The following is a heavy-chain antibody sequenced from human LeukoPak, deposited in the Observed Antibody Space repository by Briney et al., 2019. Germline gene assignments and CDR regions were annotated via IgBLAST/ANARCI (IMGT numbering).Heavy chain of an antibody. CDR3: ARELNMAPFDY. CDR1: GGSISSSSYY. CDR2: IYYGGST. V-gene: IGHV4-39*07. Sequence: SETLSLTCTVSGGSISSSSYYWGWIRQPPGKGLEWIGSIYYGGSTYYNPSLKSRVTISVDTSKNQFSLKLSSVTAADTAVYYCARELNMAPFDYWGQGTLVTVSS. D-gene: IGHD4/OR15-4a*01. J-gene: IGHJ4*02.